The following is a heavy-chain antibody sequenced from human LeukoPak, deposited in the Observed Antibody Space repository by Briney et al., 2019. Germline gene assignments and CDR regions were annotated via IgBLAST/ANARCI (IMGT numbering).Heavy chain of an antibody. Sequence: SETLSLTCAVYGVSFSGYYWSWIRQPPGKGLEWIGEINHSGSTNYNPSLKSRVTISVGTSKNQFSLKLNSMTAADTAVYYCARLTQGQWLVLDYWGQGALVTVSS. CDR3: ARLTQGQWLVLDY. CDR2: INHSGST. CDR1: GVSFSGYY. J-gene: IGHJ4*02. V-gene: IGHV4-34*01. D-gene: IGHD6-19*01.